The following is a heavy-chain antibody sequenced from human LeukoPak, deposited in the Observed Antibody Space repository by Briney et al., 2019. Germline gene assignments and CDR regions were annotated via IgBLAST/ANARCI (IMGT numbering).Heavy chain of an antibody. CDR3: AKDSDLIAAAGDLDY. D-gene: IGHD6-13*01. V-gene: IGHV3-30*18. J-gene: IGHJ4*02. Sequence: GGSLRLSCAASGFTFSSYGMHWVRQAPGKGLEWVAVISYDGSNKYYADSVKGRFTISRDNSKNTLYLQMNSLRAEDTAVYYCAKDSDLIAAAGDLDYWGQGTLVTVSS. CDR2: ISYDGSNK. CDR1: GFTFSSYG.